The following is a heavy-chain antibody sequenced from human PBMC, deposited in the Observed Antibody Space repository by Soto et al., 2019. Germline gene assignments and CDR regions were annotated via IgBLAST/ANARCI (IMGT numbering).Heavy chain of an antibody. CDR1: GGTFVDHA. D-gene: IGHD3-22*01. V-gene: IGHV3-30-3*01. CDR3: ARHSKSGPTIDN. Sequence: VRPQSLPKAASGGTFVDHAIRCIRQTPGKGLEWVAVISYDGSNKYYADSVKGRFTISRDNSKNTLYLQMNSLRAEDTAVYYCARHSKSGPTIDNWGQAPLVTGSS. J-gene: IGHJ4*02. CDR2: ISYDGSNK.